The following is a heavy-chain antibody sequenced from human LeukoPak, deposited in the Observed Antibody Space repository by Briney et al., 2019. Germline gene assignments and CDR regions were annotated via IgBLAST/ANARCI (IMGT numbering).Heavy chain of an antibody. Sequence: KPSETLSLTCTVSGGSISSHYWSWVRQPPGKGLEWIGSIYYSGSTNYNPSLKSRVTISVDTSKNQFSLKLSSVTAADTAVYYCARGRLPIDYWGQGTLVTVSS. CDR2: IYYSGST. J-gene: IGHJ4*02. CDR1: GGSISSHY. CDR3: ARGRLPIDY. D-gene: IGHD4-11*01. V-gene: IGHV4-59*11.